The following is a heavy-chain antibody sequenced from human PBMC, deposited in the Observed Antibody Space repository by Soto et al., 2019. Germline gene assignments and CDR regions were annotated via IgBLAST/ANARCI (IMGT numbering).Heavy chain of an antibody. V-gene: IGHV4-59*08. Sequence: SETLSLTCTVSGCSISSYYWSWIRQPPGKGLEWIGYIYYSGSTNYNPSLKSRVTISVDTSKDQFSLKLSSVTAADTAVYYCARHPQWLSFYFDYWGQGTLVTVSS. CDR1: GCSISSYY. J-gene: IGHJ4*02. CDR3: ARHPQWLSFYFDY. D-gene: IGHD5-12*01. CDR2: IYYSGST.